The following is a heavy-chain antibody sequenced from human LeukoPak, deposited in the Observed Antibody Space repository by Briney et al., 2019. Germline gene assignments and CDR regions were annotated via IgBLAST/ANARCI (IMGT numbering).Heavy chain of an antibody. J-gene: IGHJ3*02. Sequence: SVKVSCKASGFTFTSSAMQWVRQGRGQRLEWIGWIAVGSGNTNYAQKFQERVTITRDMSTSTAYMELSSLRSEDTAVYYCAAGTPNIVAHDAFDIWGQGTMVTVSS. CDR3: AAGTPNIVAHDAFDI. V-gene: IGHV1-58*02. D-gene: IGHD5-12*01. CDR2: IAVGSGNT. CDR1: GFTFTSSA.